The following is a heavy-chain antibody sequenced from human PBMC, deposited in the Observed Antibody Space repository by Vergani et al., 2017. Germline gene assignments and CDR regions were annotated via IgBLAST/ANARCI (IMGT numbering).Heavy chain of an antibody. V-gene: IGHV3-11*04. D-gene: IGHD1-1*01. Sequence: LEESGGGSVKPGGSLRLSLEASAFNFSNNYLGWTPRAPGKGRGGVSHISPGAQTVSFPDSVTGRFTVSRDNDNNSLTLDMTTLRVEDTAVYYCAKNPGISTTRHYYAMDVWGQGTTVTVSS. CDR1: AFNFSNNY. CDR3: AKNPGISTTRHYYAMDV. CDR2: ISPGAQTV. J-gene: IGHJ6*02.